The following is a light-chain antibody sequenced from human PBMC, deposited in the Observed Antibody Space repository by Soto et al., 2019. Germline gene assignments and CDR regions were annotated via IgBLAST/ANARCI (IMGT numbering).Light chain of an antibody. J-gene: IGKJ1*01. V-gene: IGKV3-15*01. CDR1: QSVSSN. CDR3: QQYDTWHVWT. CDR2: GAS. Sequence: IVLTQSPATLSVSPGEKATLSCRASQSVSSNLAWYQQKPGQAPRLLMYGASTRATAIPARFSGSESGTEFTLNITSLQAEDIAVYYCQQYDTWHVWTFGQGTKVEI.